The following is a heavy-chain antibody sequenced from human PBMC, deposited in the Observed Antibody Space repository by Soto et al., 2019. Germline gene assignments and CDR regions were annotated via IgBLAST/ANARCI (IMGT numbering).Heavy chain of an antibody. CDR3: ARELDPYYGGNSLSLDY. Sequence: QVQLVQSGAEVKKPGSSVKVSCKASGGSFSTYGINWVRLAPGQGLERMGGIIPKFGTTNYAQKFRGRVTITADESTNTAYMELNYLRSEDTAVYFCARELDPYYGGNSLSLDYWGQGTLVTVSS. V-gene: IGHV1-69*13. D-gene: IGHD4-17*01. CDR1: GGSFSTYG. CDR2: IIPKFGTT. J-gene: IGHJ4*02.